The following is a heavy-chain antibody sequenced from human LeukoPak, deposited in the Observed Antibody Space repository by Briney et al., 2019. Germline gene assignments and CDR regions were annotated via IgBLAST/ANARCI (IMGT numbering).Heavy chain of an antibody. CDR3: ARDHSVAVAGKSDY. Sequence: GSLRLSCAASGFTFSSYAMNWVRPAPGKGLEWLSSISGSSYTIFYSDSVKGRFTVSRDNAKNSLYLQMNSLRDEDTAVYYCARDHSVAVAGKSDYWGQGTLVTVSS. V-gene: IGHV3-48*02. CDR1: GFTFSSYA. D-gene: IGHD6-19*01. CDR2: ISGSSYTI. J-gene: IGHJ4*01.